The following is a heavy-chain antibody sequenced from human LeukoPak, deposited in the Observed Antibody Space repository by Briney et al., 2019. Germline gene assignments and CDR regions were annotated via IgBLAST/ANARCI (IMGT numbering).Heavy chain of an antibody. CDR3: ARNSGSYPYYFDY. CDR1: GVTVTSNY. D-gene: IGHD1-26*01. Sequence: GGPLRLSCAASGVTVTSNYISWVRHAPGKGLECGSVIYSGGSSYYADSVKGRFTISRDNSKNTLYLQMNSLRAEDTAVYYCARNSGSYPYYFDYWGQGTLVTVSS. CDR2: IYSGGSS. J-gene: IGHJ4*02. V-gene: IGHV3-66*02.